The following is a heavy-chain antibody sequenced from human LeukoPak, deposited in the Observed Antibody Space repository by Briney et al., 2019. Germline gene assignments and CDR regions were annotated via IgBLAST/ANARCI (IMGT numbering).Heavy chain of an antibody. J-gene: IGHJ5*01. CDR2: ISNDGTST. CDR1: GVTFSSHS. CDR3: ARGWFGPDS. D-gene: IGHD3-10*01. V-gene: IGHV3-74*01. Sequence: PGGSLRLSCAASGVTFSSHSMHWVRQAPGKGVVWVSGISNDGTSTTYADSVKGRFTISRDNAKNTLYLQMHSLRAEDTAVYSCARGWFGPDSCGQGTLVTVSS.